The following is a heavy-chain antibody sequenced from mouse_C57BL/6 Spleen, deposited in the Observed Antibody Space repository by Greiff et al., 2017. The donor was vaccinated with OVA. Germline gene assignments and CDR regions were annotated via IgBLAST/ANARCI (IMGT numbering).Heavy chain of an antibody. V-gene: IGHV14-2*01. J-gene: IGHJ3*01. CDR3: APNYYVRPWVAY. Sequence: VQLKQSGAELVKPGASVKLSCTASGFNIKDYYMHWVKQRTEQGLEWIGRIDPEDGETKYAQKFQGKATITADTSSNTAYLQLSSLTSEDTAVYYCAPNYYVRPWVAYWGQGTLVTVSA. CDR1: GFNIKDYY. D-gene: IGHD1-1*01. CDR2: IDPEDGET.